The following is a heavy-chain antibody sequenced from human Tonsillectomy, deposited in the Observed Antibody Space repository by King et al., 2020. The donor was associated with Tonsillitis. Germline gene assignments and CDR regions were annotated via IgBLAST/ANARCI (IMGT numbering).Heavy chain of an antibody. CDR3: ARGGFDD. CDR1: GFTFSSYG. Sequence: VQLVESGGGVVQPGRSLRLSCAASGFTFSSYGMHWVRQAPGKGLEWVAVISYDGSNKYYADSVKVRFTISRDNSKNTLYLQMNSLRAEDTAVYYCARGGFDDGGQGTLVTVSS. CDR2: ISYDGSNK. V-gene: IGHV3-30*03. J-gene: IGHJ4*02. D-gene: IGHD3-16*01.